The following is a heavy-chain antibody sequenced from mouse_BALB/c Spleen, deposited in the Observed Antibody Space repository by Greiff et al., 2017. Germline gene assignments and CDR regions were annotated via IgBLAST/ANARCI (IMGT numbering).Heavy chain of an antibody. J-gene: IGHJ4*01. D-gene: IGHD2-1*01. V-gene: IGHV2-2*02. CDR1: GFSLTSYG. CDR2: IWSGGST. CDR3: ARNTDGNYVGAMDY. Sequence: VQVVESGPGLVQPSQSLSITCTVSGFSLTSYGVHWVRQSPGKGLEWLGVIWSGGSTDYNAAFISRLSISKDNSKSQVFFKMNSLQANDTAIYYCARNTDGNYVGAMDYWGQGTSVTVS.